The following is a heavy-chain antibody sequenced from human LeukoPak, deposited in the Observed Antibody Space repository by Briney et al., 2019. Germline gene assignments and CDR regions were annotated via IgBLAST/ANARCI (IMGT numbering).Heavy chain of an antibody. D-gene: IGHD3-10*02. CDR1: GGSIRSSYYY. J-gene: IGHJ5*02. Sequence: KSSETLSLTCTVSGGSIRSSYYYWGWIRQPPGKGLEWIGSIYDSGSTYYNPSLKSRVTISVDTSKNQFSLKLNSVTAADTAVYYCARHYVPWGQGILVTVSS. V-gene: IGHV4-39*01. CDR2: IYDSGST. CDR3: ARHYVP.